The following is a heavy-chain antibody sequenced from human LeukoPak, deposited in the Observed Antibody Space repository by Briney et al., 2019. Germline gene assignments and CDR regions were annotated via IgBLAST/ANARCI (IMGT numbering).Heavy chain of an antibody. D-gene: IGHD1-26*01. V-gene: IGHV3-23*01. Sequence: GGSLRLSCAASGFTFSSYAMSWVRQAPGKGLELEWVSAISGSGGGTYYADSVKGRFTISRDNSKNTLYLQMNSLRAEDTAVYYCAGGRASGSYFDYWGQGTLVTVSS. CDR2: ISGSGGGT. CDR3: AGGRASGSYFDY. J-gene: IGHJ4*02. CDR1: GFTFSSYA.